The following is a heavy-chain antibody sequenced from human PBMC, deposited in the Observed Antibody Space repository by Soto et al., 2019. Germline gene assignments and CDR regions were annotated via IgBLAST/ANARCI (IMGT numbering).Heavy chain of an antibody. J-gene: IGHJ4*02. CDR3: AKWNGYGDH. CDR1: GFSFSTYG. Sequence: VQLLESGGGLVQPGGSLRLSCVVSGFSFSTYGVTWVRQAPGKGLEWVSGVSGGSGTTHYADSVKGRFTITGDTSKNTVYLQMNSLRVVDTAVYYCAKWNGYGDHWGQGTLVTVSS. D-gene: IGHD1-1*01. CDR2: VSGGSGTT. V-gene: IGHV3-23*01.